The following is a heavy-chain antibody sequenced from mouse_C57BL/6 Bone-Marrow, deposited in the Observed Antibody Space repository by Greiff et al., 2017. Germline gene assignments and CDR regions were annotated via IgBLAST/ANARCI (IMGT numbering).Heavy chain of an antibody. J-gene: IGHJ1*03. Sequence: VQLQQSGPELVKPGASVKISCKASGYSFTSYYIHWVKQRPGQGLEWIGWIYPGSGNTKYNEKFKGKGTLTADTSSSPAYMQVSSLTSEDAAVYYCARISTTGEGYFDVWGTGTTVTVSS. CDR2: IYPGSGNT. D-gene: IGHD1-1*01. CDR3: ARISTTGEGYFDV. CDR1: GYSFTSYY. V-gene: IGHV1-66*01.